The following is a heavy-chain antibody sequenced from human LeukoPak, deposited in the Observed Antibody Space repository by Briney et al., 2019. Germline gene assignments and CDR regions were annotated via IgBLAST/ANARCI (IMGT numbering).Heavy chain of an antibody. CDR1: GGSVSSGSYY. CDR3: AILPYYYDSSGYYYFDY. Sequence: KPSETLSLTCTVSGGSVSSGSYYWSWIRQPPGKGLEWIGYIYYSGSTNYNPSLKSRVTISVDTSKNQFSLKLSSVTAADTAVYCCAILPYYYDSSGYYYFDYWGQGTLVTVSS. J-gene: IGHJ4*02. CDR2: IYYSGST. V-gene: IGHV4-61*01. D-gene: IGHD3-22*01.